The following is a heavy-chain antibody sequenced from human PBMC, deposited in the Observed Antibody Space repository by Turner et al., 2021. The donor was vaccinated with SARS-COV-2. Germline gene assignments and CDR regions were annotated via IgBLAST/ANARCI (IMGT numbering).Heavy chain of an antibody. V-gene: IGHV1-2*02. D-gene: IGHD6-6*01. J-gene: IGHJ5*02. Sequence: QVQLVQSGAEVTKPGASVQVYCPASGYTFTGYYMPWVRQAPGQGLECMGWINPNRGCTNYAQKFQGRVTMTRDTSISTAYMDLSRLRSDDTAVYYCAREGAPVSSSSRVWFDPWGQGTLVTVSS. CDR2: INPNRGCT. CDR1: GYTFTGYY. CDR3: AREGAPVSSSSRVWFDP.